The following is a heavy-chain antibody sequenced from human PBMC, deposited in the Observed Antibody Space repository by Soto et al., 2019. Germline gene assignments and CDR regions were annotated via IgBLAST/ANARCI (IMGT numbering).Heavy chain of an antibody. D-gene: IGHD3-10*01. CDR2: IYYSGST. J-gene: IGHJ4*02. Sequence: SETLSLTCTVSGGSISSSSYYWGWIRQPPGKGLEWIGSIYYSGSTYYNPSLKSRVTISVDTSKNQFSLKLSSVTAADTAVYYCARPQGTEGYYFDYWGQGTLVTVSS. V-gene: IGHV4-39*01. CDR1: GGSISSSSYY. CDR3: ARPQGTEGYYFDY.